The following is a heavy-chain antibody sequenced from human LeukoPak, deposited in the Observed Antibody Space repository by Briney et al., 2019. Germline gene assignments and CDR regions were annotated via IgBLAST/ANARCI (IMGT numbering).Heavy chain of an antibody. Sequence: SETLSLTCTVSGGSIRSSSYYWSWIRQPPGKGLEWIGSVYYSVMTYYNPSLTSRVTISLDTSKNRFSFPLSSVISPATARHYFAGTRWRSEYFQHRGQGAMVTVSS. V-gene: IGHV4-39*01. CDR2: VYYSVMT. CDR1: GGSIRSSSYY. J-gene: IGHJ1*01. CDR3: AGTRWRSEYFQH. D-gene: IGHD2-21*01.